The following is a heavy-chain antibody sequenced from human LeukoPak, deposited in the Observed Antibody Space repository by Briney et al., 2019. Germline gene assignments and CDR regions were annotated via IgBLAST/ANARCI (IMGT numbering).Heavy chain of an antibody. V-gene: IGHV4-39*01. CDR3: ASGKELAFFLGD. D-gene: IGHD1-26*01. Sequence: SETLSLTCTVSGGSISSSSYYWGWIRQPPGKGLEWIGSIYYSGSTYYNPSLKSRVTISVDTSKNQFSLKVTSMTAADTAVYYCASGKELAFFLGDWGQGTLVAVSS. CDR1: GGSISSSSYY. J-gene: IGHJ4*02. CDR2: IYYSGST.